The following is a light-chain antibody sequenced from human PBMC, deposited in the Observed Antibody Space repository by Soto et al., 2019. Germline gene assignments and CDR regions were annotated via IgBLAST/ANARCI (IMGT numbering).Light chain of an antibody. CDR1: QSISSW. Sequence: DIQMNQSPSTLFASVGDRVTITCRASQSISSWLAWYQQKPGKAPKLLIYDASSLESGVPSRFSGSGSGTEFTLTISSLQPDDFATYYCQQYNSYSWTFGQGTKVEIK. V-gene: IGKV1-5*01. CDR2: DAS. J-gene: IGKJ1*01. CDR3: QQYNSYSWT.